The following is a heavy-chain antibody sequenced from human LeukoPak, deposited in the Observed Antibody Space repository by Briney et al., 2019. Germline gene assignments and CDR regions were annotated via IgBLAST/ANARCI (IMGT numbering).Heavy chain of an antibody. J-gene: IGHJ5*02. CDR1: GFPFSSYA. CDR3: ANPNSGSYIDWFDP. V-gene: IGHV3-23*01. D-gene: IGHD1-26*01. Sequence: GGSLRLSCVASGFPFSSYAMSWVRQAPGKGLEWVSAISGSGGTTYYADSVKGRFTISRDNSKNTLYLQMNSLRVEDTAVYYCANPNSGSYIDWFDPWGQGVLVAVSS. CDR2: ISGSGGTT.